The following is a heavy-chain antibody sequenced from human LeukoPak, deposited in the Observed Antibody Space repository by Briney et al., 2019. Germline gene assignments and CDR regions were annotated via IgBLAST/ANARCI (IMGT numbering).Heavy chain of an antibody. D-gene: IGHD1-1*01. V-gene: IGHV4-59*01. J-gene: IGHJ5*02. Sequence: SGTLSLTCTVSGGSISNYYWSWIRQPPGKGLEWIGYIYYTGSTNYNPSLKSRVTISVDTSKNQFSLKVSSVTAADTAVYYCARDPRGGTSRDNWFDPWGQGTLVTVSS. CDR2: IYYTGST. CDR3: ARDPRGGTSRDNWFDP. CDR1: GGSISNYY.